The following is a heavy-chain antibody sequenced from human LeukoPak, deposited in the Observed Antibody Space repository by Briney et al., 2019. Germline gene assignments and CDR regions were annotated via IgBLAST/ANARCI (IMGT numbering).Heavy chain of an antibody. V-gene: IGHV5-51*01. CDR3: ARLNVVVVAGDNDAFDI. D-gene: IGHD2-15*01. J-gene: IGHJ3*02. Sequence: GESLKISCKGSGYSFSNYWIGWVRQMPGKGLEWMGIIYPGDSDTRYSPSFQGQVTISADKSISTAYLQWSSLKASDTAMYYCARLNVVVVAGDNDAFDIWGQGTMVTVSS. CDR2: IYPGDSDT. CDR1: GYSFSNYW.